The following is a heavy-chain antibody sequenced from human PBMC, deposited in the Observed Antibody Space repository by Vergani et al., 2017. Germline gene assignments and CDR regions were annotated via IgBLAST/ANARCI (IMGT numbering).Heavy chain of an antibody. CDR3: ARVNTETNGHLYYCYYMDV. D-gene: IGHD2-8*01. V-gene: IGHV4-34*01. CDR2: IDHTGRP. Sequence: QVQLQQWGGGLLKPSETLSLTCVVNGGSFTSYHWTWIRQSPREGMEWVGDIDHTGRPDYNPSLKSRLTMSVDKSRNQFSLTLNSVTATNAAIYFCARVNTETNGHLYYCYYMDVWGQGTAVTVS. J-gene: IGHJ6*03. CDR1: GGSFTSYH.